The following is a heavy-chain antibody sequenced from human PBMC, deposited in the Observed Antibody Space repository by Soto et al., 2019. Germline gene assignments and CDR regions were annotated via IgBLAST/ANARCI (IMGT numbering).Heavy chain of an antibody. CDR2: IYYSGST. CDR3: ARVQFNGSWYQGTYYYYYGMDV. D-gene: IGHD6-13*01. CDR1: GGSISSGDYY. V-gene: IGHV4-30-4*01. J-gene: IGHJ6*02. Sequence: PSETLSLTCTVSGGSISSGDYYWSWIRQPPGKGLEWIGYIYYSGSTYYNPSLKSRVTISVDTSKNQFSLKLNSVTAADTAVYYCARVQFNGSWYQGTYYYYYGMDVWGQGTTVTVSS.